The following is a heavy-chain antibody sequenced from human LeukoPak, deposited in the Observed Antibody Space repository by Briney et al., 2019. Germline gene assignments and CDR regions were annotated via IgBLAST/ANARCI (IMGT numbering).Heavy chain of an antibody. V-gene: IGHV3-30-3*01. Sequence: GGSLRLSCAASGFTFSSYAMHWVRQAPGKGLEWVAVISYDGSNKYYADSVKGRFTISRDNPKNTLYLQMNSLRAEDTAVYYCAKERTGYFDYWGQGTLVTVSS. CDR2: ISYDGSNK. J-gene: IGHJ4*02. CDR3: AKERTGYFDY. CDR1: GFTFSSYA.